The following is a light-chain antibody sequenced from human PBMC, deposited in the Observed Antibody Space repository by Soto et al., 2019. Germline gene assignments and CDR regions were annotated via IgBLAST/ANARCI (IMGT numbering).Light chain of an antibody. CDR3: QHSYSTPST. V-gene: IGKV1-39*01. CDR1: QSISSY. CDR2: AAS. Sequence: DIQMTQSPSSLSASVGDRVTITCRASQSISSYLHWYQQKPGKAPKLLIYAASSLHSGVTSRFSGSRSGTDFTLTISSLQPEDFATYYFQHSYSTPSTFGQGTKLQIK. J-gene: IGKJ2*01.